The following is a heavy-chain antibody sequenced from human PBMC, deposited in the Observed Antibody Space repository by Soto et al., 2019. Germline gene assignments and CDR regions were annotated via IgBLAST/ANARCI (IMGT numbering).Heavy chain of an antibody. CDR1: EFTFSNYW. V-gene: IGHV3-7*01. Sequence: EVQLVESGGGLVQPGGSLRLSCAASEFTFSNYWMSWVRQAPGKGLEWVANIKQDGSEKYFVGSVKGRFTISRDNAKNSLYLQMNGLIAEDTAVYYCARGQLLKCDAFDLWGKGTMVTVSS. J-gene: IGHJ3*01. CDR2: IKQDGSEK. D-gene: IGHD2-2*01. CDR3: ARGQLLKCDAFDL.